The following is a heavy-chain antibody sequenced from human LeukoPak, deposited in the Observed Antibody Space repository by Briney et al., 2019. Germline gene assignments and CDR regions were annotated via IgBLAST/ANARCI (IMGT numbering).Heavy chain of an antibody. CDR1: GGSISSYY. J-gene: IGHJ4*02. CDR3: ARVGGYCSGGSCYSSYFAY. V-gene: IGHV4-4*07. Sequence: SETLSLTCTASGGSISSYYWSWIRQPAGKGLEWIGRIYTSGSTNYNPSLKSRVTMSVDTSKNQFSLKLSSVTAADTAVYYCARVGGYCSGGSCYSSYFAYWGQGTLVTVSS. D-gene: IGHD2-15*01. CDR2: IYTSGST.